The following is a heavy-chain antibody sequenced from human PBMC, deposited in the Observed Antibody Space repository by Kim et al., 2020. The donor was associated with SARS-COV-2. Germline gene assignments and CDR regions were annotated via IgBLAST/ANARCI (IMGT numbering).Heavy chain of an antibody. CDR3: ARGGNSSSRRAFDY. V-gene: IGHV3-74*01. CDR1: GFTFSSYW. D-gene: IGHD6-13*01. CDR2: IYSDGSTT. Sequence: GGSLRLSCAASGFTFSSYWMHWVRQVPGKGLVWVSRIYSDGSTTNYADSVKDRFTISRDNAKNTLYLEMNRLRAEDTAVYYCARGGNSSSRRAFDYWGQGTLVTDSS. J-gene: IGHJ4*02.